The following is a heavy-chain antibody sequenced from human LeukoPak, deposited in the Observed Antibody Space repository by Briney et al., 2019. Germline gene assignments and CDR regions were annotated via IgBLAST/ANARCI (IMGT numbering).Heavy chain of an antibody. CDR1: GFILSDYN. V-gene: IGHV3-53*01. CDR2: IYSSIGT. CDR3: AKDDGLTGIDY. D-gene: IGHD7-27*01. J-gene: IGHJ4*02. Sequence: PGGSLRLSCAASGFILSDYNMHWVRQAPDKGLEWVSVIYSSIGTDYADSAKGRFTISRDNSKNTLYLQMNSLRAEDTAVYYCAKDDGLTGIDYWGQGTLVTVSS.